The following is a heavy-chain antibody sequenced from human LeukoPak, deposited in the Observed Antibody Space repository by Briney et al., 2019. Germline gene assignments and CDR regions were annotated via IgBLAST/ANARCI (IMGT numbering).Heavy chain of an antibody. Sequence: PSGTLSLTCAVSGGSISSSNWWSWIRQPPGKGLEWIGNIYYSGNTYYNPSLKSRVTISVDTSKNQFSLKLSSVTAADTAVYYCARHAKAGMGWVDYWGQGTLVTVSS. CDR3: ARHAKAGMGWVDY. J-gene: IGHJ4*02. CDR2: IYYSGNT. V-gene: IGHV4-4*02. CDR1: GGSISSSNW. D-gene: IGHD6-13*01.